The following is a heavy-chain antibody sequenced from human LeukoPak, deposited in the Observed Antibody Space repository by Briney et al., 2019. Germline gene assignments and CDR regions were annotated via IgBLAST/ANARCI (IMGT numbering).Heavy chain of an antibody. CDR1: GYTFSTCD. J-gene: IGHJ4*02. D-gene: IGHD1-1*01. Sequence: GASVKVSCKASGYTFSTCDINWVRQAAGQGLEWMGWMNPNSGNTGFAHKFQGRVTMTRDTSINIAYMELSSLRSEDTAVYYCARVLGSISHWGQGTLVTVSS. CDR3: ARVLGSISH. CDR2: MNPNSGNT. V-gene: IGHV1-8*01.